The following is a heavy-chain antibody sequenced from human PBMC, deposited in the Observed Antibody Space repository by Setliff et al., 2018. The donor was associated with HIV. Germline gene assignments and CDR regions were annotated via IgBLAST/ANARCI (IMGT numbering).Heavy chain of an antibody. D-gene: IGHD2-21*02. CDR1: GFTFSTYG. CDR3: ARDLRLLH. V-gene: IGHV3-48*01. J-gene: IGHJ6*04. Sequence: GGSLRLSCEASGFTFSTYGTSWVRHAPGKGLEWVAQISSSGFPIYYADSVRGRFTASRDNGKNSLFLQMNSLRAEDTAVYYCARDLRLLHWGKGTTVTVSS. CDR2: ISSSGFPI.